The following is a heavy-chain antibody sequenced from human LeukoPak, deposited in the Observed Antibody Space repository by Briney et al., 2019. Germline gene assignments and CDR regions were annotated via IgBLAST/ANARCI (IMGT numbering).Heavy chain of an antibody. D-gene: IGHD6-13*01. CDR2: IYSSGTT. J-gene: IGHJ4*02. CDR1: GFTVNSNY. Sequence: SGGSLRDSRAASGFTVNSNYMSWVRQAPGKGLEWVSIIYSSGTTYCADSVKGRFTISRDNSKNTLYLQMNSLRAEDTAVYYCAREVKKGIAAAGSRDYWGEGTLVTVSS. CDR3: AREVKKGIAAAGSRDY. V-gene: IGHV3-53*01.